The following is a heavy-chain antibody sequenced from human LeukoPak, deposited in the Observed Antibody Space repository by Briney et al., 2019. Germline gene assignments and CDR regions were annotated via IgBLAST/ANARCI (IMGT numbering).Heavy chain of an antibody. CDR2: IKQEGSEK. V-gene: IGHV3-7*01. J-gene: IGHJ3*02. CDR3: ARADSSTWHDAFDI. CDR1: GFTLSSYW. D-gene: IGHD6-13*01. Sequence: GGSLRLSCPASGFTLSSYWMSWVRQAAGKGLEGVGNIKQEGSEKYYVDSVKGRLTISRDNAKNSLYLQMNSLRAEDTAVYYCARADSSTWHDAFDIWGQGKRVTVSS.